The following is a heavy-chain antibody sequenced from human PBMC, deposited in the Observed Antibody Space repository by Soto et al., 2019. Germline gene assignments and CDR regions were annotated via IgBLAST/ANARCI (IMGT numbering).Heavy chain of an antibody. CDR2: ISDSGDRT. J-gene: IGHJ3*01. CDR1: GFTLSMSA. CDR3: AKDRGIIVKAGDAFDV. D-gene: IGHD3-16*02. Sequence: ESVGGLVQPGGSLRLSCASSGFTLSMSAVNWVRQAPGTGLEWVSYISDSGDRTYYADSVKGRFTISRDRSKNTVSLQMDSLRAEDTAVYYCAKDRGIIVKAGDAFDVWGQGTKVTVSS. V-gene: IGHV3-23*01.